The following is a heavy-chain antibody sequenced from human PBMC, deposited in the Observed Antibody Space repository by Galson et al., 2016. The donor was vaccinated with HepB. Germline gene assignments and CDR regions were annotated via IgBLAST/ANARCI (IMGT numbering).Heavy chain of an antibody. J-gene: IGHJ4*02. CDR2: ISGSAGTT. D-gene: IGHD6-19*01. Sequence: LRLSCAASGFTFSNYAMSWVRQAPGRGLEWVSTISGSAGTTYYADSVKGRFTISRDNSKNALFLHMSSLRAEDTAVYYCAGGGSGRFYYLDYWGQGTLVTVSS. V-gene: IGHV3-23*01. CDR3: AGGGSGRFYYLDY. CDR1: GFTFSNYA.